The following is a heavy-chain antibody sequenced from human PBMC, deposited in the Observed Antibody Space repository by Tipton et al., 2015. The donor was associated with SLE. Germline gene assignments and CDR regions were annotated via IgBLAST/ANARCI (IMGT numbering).Heavy chain of an antibody. V-gene: IGHV4-38-2*01. CDR2: IFHGGNT. CDR1: GFSISSDYY. Sequence: TLSLTCGVSGFSISSDYYWGWFRQPPGQGLEWIGSIFHGGNTYYNPSLKSRVTISVDRSKNQFSLRLSSVTAADTAVYYCARPAVYGDSRGGFDIWGQGTMVTVSS. CDR3: ARPAVYGDSRGGFDI. D-gene: IGHD4-17*01. J-gene: IGHJ3*02.